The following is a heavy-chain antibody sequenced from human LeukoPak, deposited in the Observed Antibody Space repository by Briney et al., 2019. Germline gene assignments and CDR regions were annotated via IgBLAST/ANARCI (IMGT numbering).Heavy chain of an antibody. CDR1: GFTFGSYG. D-gene: IGHD3-22*01. Sequence: GGSLRLSCAASGFTFGSYGMHWVRQAPGKGLEWVAVISYDGSNKYYADSVKGRFTISRDNSKNTLYLQMNSLRAEDTAVYYCAKDLGYDSSGYIEAFDYWGQGTLVTVSS. J-gene: IGHJ4*02. CDR3: AKDLGYDSSGYIEAFDY. V-gene: IGHV3-30*18. CDR2: ISYDGSNK.